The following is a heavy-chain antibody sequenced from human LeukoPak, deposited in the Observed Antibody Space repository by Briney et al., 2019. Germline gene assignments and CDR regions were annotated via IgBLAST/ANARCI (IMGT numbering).Heavy chain of an antibody. CDR3: ARGRGERYYDFWSGYLYYGMDV. Sequence: ASVTVSCKASGYTFTSYDINWVRQATGQGLEWMGWMNPNSGNTGYAQKFQGRVTMTRNTSISTAYMELSSLRSEDTAVYYCARGRGERYYDFWSGYLYYGMDVWGQGTTVTVSS. D-gene: IGHD3-3*01. V-gene: IGHV1-8*01. J-gene: IGHJ6*02. CDR1: GYTFTSYD. CDR2: MNPNSGNT.